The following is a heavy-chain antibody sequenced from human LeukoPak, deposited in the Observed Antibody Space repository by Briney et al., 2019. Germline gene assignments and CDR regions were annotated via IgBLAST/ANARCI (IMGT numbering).Heavy chain of an antibody. CDR2: ISSSGGHT. J-gene: IGHJ4*02. D-gene: IGHD6-13*01. V-gene: IGHV3-11*06. CDR3: ARNPGPGTLDN. CDR1: GFTFNDYY. Sequence: GASLRLSCAASGFTFNDYYMSWMRQAPGKGLEWVSFISSSGGHTNYADSVKGRFTISRDNAKNSLYLQMNSLRAEDTAVYYCARNPGPGTLDNWGQGTLVTVSS.